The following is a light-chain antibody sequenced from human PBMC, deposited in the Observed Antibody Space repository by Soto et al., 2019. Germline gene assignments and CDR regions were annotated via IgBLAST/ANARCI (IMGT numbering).Light chain of an antibody. CDR1: SSDVGGYNY. J-gene: IGLJ2*01. CDR3: SSYTSSSTLVV. Sequence: QSVLTQPASVSGSPGQSITISCTGTSSDVGGYNYVSWYQQHPGKAPKLMIYEVSNWPSGVSNRFSGSKSGNTASLTISGLQAEDEADYYCSSYTSSSTLVVFGGGTQLTVL. V-gene: IGLV2-14*01. CDR2: EVS.